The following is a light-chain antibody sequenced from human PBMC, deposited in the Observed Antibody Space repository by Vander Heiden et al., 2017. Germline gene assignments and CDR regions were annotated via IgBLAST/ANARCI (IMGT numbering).Light chain of an antibody. Sequence: EIELTQFQGTLSLSPGERATLSCRASQTVISNYLAWYQQKPGQAPRLLIYGASSRATGIPDRFSGSGSGTDFTLTINRLEPEDFAVYYCQQYGTSSYTFGQGTNLEIK. CDR2: GAS. J-gene: IGKJ2*01. CDR3: QQYGTSSYT. CDR1: QTVISNY. V-gene: IGKV3-20*01.